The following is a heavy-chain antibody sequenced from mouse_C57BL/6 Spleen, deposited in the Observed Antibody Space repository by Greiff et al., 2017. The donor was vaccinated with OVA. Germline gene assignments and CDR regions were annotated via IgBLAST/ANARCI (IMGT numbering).Heavy chain of an antibody. CDR1: GYTFTDYY. Sequence: EVQLQQSGPELVKPGASVKISCKASGYTFTDYYMNWVKQSHGKSLEWIGDINPNNGGTSYNQKFKGKATLTVDKSSSTAYMELRSLTSEDSAVYYCARREKIYDGYFPSYYYAMDYWGQGTSVTVSS. CDR3: ARREKIYDGYFPSYYYAMDY. CDR2: INPNNGGT. D-gene: IGHD2-3*01. V-gene: IGHV1-26*01. J-gene: IGHJ4*01.